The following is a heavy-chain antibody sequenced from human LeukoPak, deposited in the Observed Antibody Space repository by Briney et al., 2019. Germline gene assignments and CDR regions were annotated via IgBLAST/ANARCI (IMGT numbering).Heavy chain of an antibody. J-gene: IGHJ4*02. Sequence: GASVKVSCKVSGYTLTELSMHWVRQAPGQGLEWMGWISAYSGHTIYAQKLQGRVTMTTDTSTTTAYMELRSLRSDDTAVYFCARDLGFCSGGSCPAPFDYWGQGTLVTVSS. CDR2: ISAYSGHT. D-gene: IGHD2-15*01. CDR3: ARDLGFCSGGSCPAPFDY. V-gene: IGHV1-18*01. CDR1: GYTLTELS.